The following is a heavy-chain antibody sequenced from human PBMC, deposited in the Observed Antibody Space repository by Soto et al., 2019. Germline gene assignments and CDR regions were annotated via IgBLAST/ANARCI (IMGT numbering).Heavy chain of an antibody. CDR2: IYYSGST. CDR3: ARQVTGSSWPFFDY. V-gene: IGHV4-39*01. D-gene: IGHD6-13*01. J-gene: IGHJ4*02. Sequence: PSETLSLTCTVSGGSISSSSYYWGWIRQPPGKGLEWSGSIYYSGSTYYNPSLKSRVTISVDTSKNQFSLKLSSVTAADTAVYYCARQVTGSSWPFFDYWGQGTLVTVSS. CDR1: GGSISSSSYY.